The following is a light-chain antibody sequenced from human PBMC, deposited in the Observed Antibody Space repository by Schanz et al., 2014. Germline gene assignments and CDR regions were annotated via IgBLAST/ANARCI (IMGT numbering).Light chain of an antibody. V-gene: IGLV2-14*03. CDR3: QSYDNNLSGPV. CDR2: DVS. CDR1: NSAVGGYNY. J-gene: IGLJ3*02. Sequence: QSALTQPPSASGSPGQSVTIPCTGTNSAVGGYNYVSWYQQHPGKAPRLMISDVSDRPSGVSNRFSGSKSGNTASLAISGLQAEDEADYYCQSYDNNLSGPVFGAGTKLTVL.